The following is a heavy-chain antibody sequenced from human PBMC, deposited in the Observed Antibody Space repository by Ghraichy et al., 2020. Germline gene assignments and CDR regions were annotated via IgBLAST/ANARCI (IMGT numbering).Heavy chain of an antibody. CDR3: AKAAGYDFWSGYNSYYYYYYYMDV. J-gene: IGHJ6*03. Sequence: GGSLRLSCAASGFTFSSYAMSWVRQAPGKGLEWVSAISGSGGSTYYADSVKGRFTISRDNSKNTLYLQMNSLRAEDTAVYYCAKAAGYDFWSGYNSYYYYYYYMDVWGKGTTVTVSS. CDR1: GFTFSSYA. V-gene: IGHV3-23*01. D-gene: IGHD3-3*01. CDR2: ISGSGGST.